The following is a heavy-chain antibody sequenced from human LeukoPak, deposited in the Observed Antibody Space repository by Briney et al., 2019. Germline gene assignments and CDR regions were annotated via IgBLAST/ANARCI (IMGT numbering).Heavy chain of an antibody. CDR2: INHSGST. J-gene: IGHJ5*02. D-gene: IGHD6-6*01. Sequence: SETLSLTCAVSGGSFSGYYWSWIRQPPGKGLEWIGEINHSGSTNYNPSLKSRVTISVDTSKNQFSLKLSSVTAADTAVYYCARWGQLVHRGDNWFDPWGQGTLVTVSS. CDR3: ARWGQLVHRGDNWFDP. V-gene: IGHV4-34*01. CDR1: GGSFSGYY.